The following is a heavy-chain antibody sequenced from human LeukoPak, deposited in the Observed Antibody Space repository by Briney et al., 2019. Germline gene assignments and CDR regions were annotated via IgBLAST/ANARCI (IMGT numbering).Heavy chain of an antibody. CDR2: IYCSGST. V-gene: IGHV4-59*01. Sequence: SETLSLTCTVSGGSISSYYWSWIRQPPGKGLEWIGYIYCSGSTNYNPSLKSRVTISVDTSKNQFSLKLSSVTAADTAVYYCASQRYFDWSSPSYYYYYGMDVWGQGTTVTVSS. D-gene: IGHD3-9*01. CDR3: ASQRYFDWSSPSYYYYYGMDV. J-gene: IGHJ6*02. CDR1: GGSISSYY.